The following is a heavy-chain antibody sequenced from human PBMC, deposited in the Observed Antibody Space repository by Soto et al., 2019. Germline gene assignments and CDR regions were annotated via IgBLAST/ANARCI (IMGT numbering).Heavy chain of an antibody. CDR1: VFTFSSYA. CDR2: ISYDGSNK. V-gene: IGHV3-30-3*01. D-gene: IGHD6-25*01. J-gene: IGHJ4*02. Sequence: VGSLRLSCASSVFTFSSYAMHCVRQAPGKGLEWVAVISYDGSNKYYADSVKGRFTISRDNSKNTLYLQMNSLRAEDTAVYYCARVTDVAAPFEYWGQGTLVTVSS. CDR3: ARVTDVAAPFEY.